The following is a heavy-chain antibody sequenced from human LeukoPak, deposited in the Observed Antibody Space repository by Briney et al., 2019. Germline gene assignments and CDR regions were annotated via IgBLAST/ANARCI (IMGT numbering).Heavy chain of an antibody. J-gene: IGHJ6*02. V-gene: IGHV1-2*04. Sequence: ASVKVSCKASGYTFTGYYMHWVRQAPGQGLEWMGWINPNSGGTNYAQKFQGWVTMTRDTSISTAYMELSRLRSNDTAVYYCARGGSNWPDYYYYGMDVWGQGTTVTVSS. D-gene: IGHD6-13*01. CDR1: GYTFTGYY. CDR2: INPNSGGT. CDR3: ARGGSNWPDYYYYGMDV.